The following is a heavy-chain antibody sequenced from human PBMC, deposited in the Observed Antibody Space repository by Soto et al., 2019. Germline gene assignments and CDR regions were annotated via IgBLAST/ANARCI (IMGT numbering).Heavy chain of an antibody. D-gene: IGHD3-3*01. CDR1: GFTFSSYG. CDR3: AITRMDYDFWSGLFDY. Sequence: GGSLRLSCAASGFTFSSYGMHWVRQAPGKGLEWVAVISYDGSNKYYADSVKGRFTISRDNSKNTQYLQMNSLRAEDTAVYYSAITRMDYDFWSGLFDYWGQGTLVTVSS. J-gene: IGHJ4*02. CDR2: ISYDGSNK. V-gene: IGHV3-30*03.